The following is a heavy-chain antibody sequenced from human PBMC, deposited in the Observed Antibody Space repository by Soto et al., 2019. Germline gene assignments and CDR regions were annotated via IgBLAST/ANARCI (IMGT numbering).Heavy chain of an antibody. CDR3: AKGLGELSPESYDY. J-gene: IGHJ4*02. CDR2: ISYDGFNK. Sequence: QVQLVESGGGVVQPGKSLRLSCEVSGFTFSSFNMHWVRRAPGKGLEWVAFISYDGFNKYYGDSVKGRFTTSRDNSKNTLYLQMNSLRVEDTAVYYCAKGLGELSPESYDYWGQGTLVTVSS. D-gene: IGHD3-16*02. CDR1: GFTFSSFN. V-gene: IGHV3-30*18.